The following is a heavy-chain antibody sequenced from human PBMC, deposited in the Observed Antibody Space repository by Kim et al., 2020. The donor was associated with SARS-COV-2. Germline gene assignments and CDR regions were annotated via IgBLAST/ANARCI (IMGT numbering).Heavy chain of an antibody. CDR1: GGSFSGYY. V-gene: IGHV4-34*01. Sequence: SETLSLTCAVYGGSFSGYYWSWIRQPPGKGLEWIGEINHSGSTNYNPSLKSRVTISVDTSKNQFSLKLSSVTAADTAVYYCARGPNYLVYFDYWGQGTLVTVSS. D-gene: IGHD4-4*01. CDR2: INHSGST. CDR3: ARGPNYLVYFDY. J-gene: IGHJ4*02.